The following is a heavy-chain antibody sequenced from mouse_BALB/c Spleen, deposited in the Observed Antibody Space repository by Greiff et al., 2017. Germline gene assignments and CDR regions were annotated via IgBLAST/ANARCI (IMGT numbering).Heavy chain of an antibody. Sequence: QVQLQQSGAELMKPGASVKISCKATGYTFSSYWIEWVKQRPGHGLEWIGEILPGSGSTNYNEKFKGKATFTADISSNTAYMQLSSLTSEDSAVYYCARWDYGFYAMDYWGQGTSVTVSS. J-gene: IGHJ4*01. CDR2: ILPGSGST. CDR3: ARWDYGFYAMDY. D-gene: IGHD1-2*01. CDR1: GYTFSSYW. V-gene: IGHV1-9*01.